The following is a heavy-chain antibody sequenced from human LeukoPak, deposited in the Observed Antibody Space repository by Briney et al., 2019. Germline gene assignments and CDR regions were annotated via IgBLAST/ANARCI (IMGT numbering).Heavy chain of an antibody. Sequence: KPGGSLSLSCGASGFTFSRYSMNWVRQAPGKGLEWVASISSTSTFIYSADSVKGRFTISRDTAKNSLFLQMNSLRAKDTAIYYCERDYFDSSVYPKTYFYYYMDVWGKRATVPVSS. D-gene: IGHD3-22*01. CDR3: ERDYFDSSVYPKTYFYYYMDV. CDR2: ISSTSTFI. V-gene: IGHV3-21*01. CDR1: GFTFSRYS. J-gene: IGHJ6*03.